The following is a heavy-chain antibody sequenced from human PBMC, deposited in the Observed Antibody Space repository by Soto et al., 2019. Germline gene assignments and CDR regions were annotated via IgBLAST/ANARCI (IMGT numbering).Heavy chain of an antibody. CDR1: GGSISSYY. J-gene: IGHJ1*01. CDR3: ARHNNVCRRTHLSFRAQH. V-gene: IGHV4-59*08. CDR2: IYYSGST. Sequence: TLSLTCTVSGGSISSYYWSWIRQPPGKGLEWIGYIYYSGSTNYNPSLKSRVTISVDTSKNQFSLKLNSMTAADTAVYYCARHNNVCRRTHLSFRAQH. D-gene: IGHD1-1*01.